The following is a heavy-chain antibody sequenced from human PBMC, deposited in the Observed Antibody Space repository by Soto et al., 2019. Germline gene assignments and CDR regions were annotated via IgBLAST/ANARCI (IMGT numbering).Heavy chain of an antibody. J-gene: IGHJ4*02. CDR3: AKVQLRYFDWSPPPYDY. CDR2: ISGSGGST. D-gene: IGHD3-9*01. CDR1: GFTFSSYA. Sequence: GGSLRLSCAASGFTFSSYAMSWVRQAPGKGLEWVSAISGSGGSTYYADSVKGRFTISRDNSKNTLYLQMNSLRAEDTAAYYCAKVQLRYFDWSPPPYDYWGQGTLVTVSS. V-gene: IGHV3-23*01.